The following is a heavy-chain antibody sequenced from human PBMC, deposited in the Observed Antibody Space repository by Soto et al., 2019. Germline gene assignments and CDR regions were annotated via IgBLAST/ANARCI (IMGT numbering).Heavy chain of an antibody. V-gene: IGHV3-15*01. CDR3: TTETTVVTPLFSD. CDR1: GFTFSNAW. D-gene: IGHD4-17*01. Sequence: EVQLVESGGGLVKPGGSLRLSCAASGFTFSNAWMSWVRQAPGKGLEWVGRIKSKTDGGTTDYAAPVKGRFTISRDDSKNTLYLQMNSLKTEDTAVYYCTTETTVVTPLFSDWGQGTLVTVSS. CDR2: IKSKTDGGTT. J-gene: IGHJ4*02.